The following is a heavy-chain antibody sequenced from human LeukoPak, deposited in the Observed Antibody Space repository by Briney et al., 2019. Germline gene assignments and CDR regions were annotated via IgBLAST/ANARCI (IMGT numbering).Heavy chain of an antibody. J-gene: IGHJ4*02. CDR3: ARQSSSGYSY. Sequence: PSETLSLACAVYGGSFSGYYWSWIRQPPGKGLEWIGEINHSGSTNYNPSLKSRVTISVDTSKNQFSLKLSSVTAADTAVYYCARQSSSGYSYWGQGTLVTVSS. D-gene: IGHD3-22*01. CDR2: INHSGST. V-gene: IGHV4-34*01. CDR1: GGSFSGYY.